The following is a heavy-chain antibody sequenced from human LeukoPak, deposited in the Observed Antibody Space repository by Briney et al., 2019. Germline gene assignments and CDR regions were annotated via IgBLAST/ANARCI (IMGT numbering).Heavy chain of an antibody. D-gene: IGHD1-14*01. CDR1: GFTFGSYW. J-gene: IGHJ3*02. V-gene: IGHV3-7*01. CDR2: IQEDGSEK. Sequence: GGSLRLSCAASGFTFGSYWMTWVRQAPGKGLEWVVNIQEDGSEKYYVDSVKGRFTISRDNAKNSVYLQMDSLRAEDTAVYYCARGEPKGAFDIWGQGTMVTVSS. CDR3: ARGEPKGAFDI.